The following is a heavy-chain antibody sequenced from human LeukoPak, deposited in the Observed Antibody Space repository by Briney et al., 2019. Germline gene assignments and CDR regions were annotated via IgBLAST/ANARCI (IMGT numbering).Heavy chain of an antibody. D-gene: IGHD6-6*01. Sequence: GGSLRLSCAASGFTVSSNHMSWVRQAPGKGLEWVSVIYSGGSTLYADSVKGRFTISRDNSKNTLYLQMNSLRAEDTAVYYCAKPIYGYSSSFVFDPWGQGTLVTVSS. V-gene: IGHV3-66*04. J-gene: IGHJ5*02. CDR1: GFTVSSNH. CDR3: AKPIYGYSSSFVFDP. CDR2: IYSGGST.